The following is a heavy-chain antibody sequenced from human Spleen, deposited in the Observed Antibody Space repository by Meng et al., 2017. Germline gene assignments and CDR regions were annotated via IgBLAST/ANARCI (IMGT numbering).Heavy chain of an antibody. J-gene: IGHJ4*02. V-gene: IGHV4-34*01. CDR2: INHSGST. D-gene: IGHD4-11*01. CDR3: ARGPTTMAHDFDY. Sequence: QWQLQQWGAGRLRPSETLRLTCVFSGGAFSDYYWSWIRQPPGKGLEWIGEINHSGSTNYNPSLESRATISVDTSQNNLSLKLSSVTAADSAVYYCARGPTTMAHDFDYWGQGTLVTVSS. CDR1: GGAFSDYY.